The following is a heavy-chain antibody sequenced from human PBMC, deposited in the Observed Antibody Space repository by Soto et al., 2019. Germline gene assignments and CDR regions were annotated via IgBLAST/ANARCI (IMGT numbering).Heavy chain of an antibody. CDR2: ISYRGRT. CDR3: AREPRAGPGTWYLDN. CDR1: GGSISRDDYY. J-gene: IGHJ4*02. Sequence: SETLSLTCTVSGGSISRDDYYWSWIRQHPGKGLEWIGYISYRGRTYYNPSLKSRMTINPDTSKNQFSLQLNSVTPDDTAVYYCAREPRAGPGTWYLDNWGQGTLVTVSS. D-gene: IGHD6-13*01. V-gene: IGHV4-30-4*08.